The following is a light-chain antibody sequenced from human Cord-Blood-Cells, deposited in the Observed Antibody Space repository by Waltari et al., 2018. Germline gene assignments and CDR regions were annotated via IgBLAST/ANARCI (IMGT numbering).Light chain of an antibody. CDR2: AAS. J-gene: IGKJ1*01. CDR3: PRWYSTPWT. Sequence: DIQMTQSPSSLSASVGDRVTITCRASQSISSYLNWYQQKPGTAPKLLIYAASSLQSGVPSRINVSGSVTDFTLTINSLQPEGLATYDCPRWYSTPWTLGQGTNVESK. CDR1: QSISSY. V-gene: IGKV1-39*01.